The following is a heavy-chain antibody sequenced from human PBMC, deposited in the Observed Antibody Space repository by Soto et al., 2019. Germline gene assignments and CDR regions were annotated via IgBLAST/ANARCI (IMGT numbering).Heavy chain of an antibody. V-gene: IGHV4-4*02. Sequence: QVQLQESGPGLVKPSGTLSLTCVVSGVSITSTDWWSWVRQPPGKGLEWIGEIYHTGSTNYNPSLKSRVSISVDKSKNQFSLKLKSVTAADTALYYCARRIAGFQTTQVDFWGQGTLVTVSS. CDR1: GVSITSTDW. J-gene: IGHJ4*02. D-gene: IGHD4-17*01. CDR3: ARRIAGFQTTQVDF. CDR2: IYHTGST.